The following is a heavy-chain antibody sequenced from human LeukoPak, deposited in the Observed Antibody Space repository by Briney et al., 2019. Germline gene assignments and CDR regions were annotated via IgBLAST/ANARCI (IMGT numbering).Heavy chain of an antibody. CDR2: IYHSGST. J-gene: IGHJ4*02. V-gene: IGHV4-30-2*01. CDR1: GGSVSSGGYS. Sequence: PSETLSLTCAVSGGSVSSGGYSWSWIRQPPGKGLEWIGYIYHSGSTYYNPSLKSRVTISVDRSKNQFSLKLSSVTAADTAVYYCASTHAGRYYTTFDSWGQGTLVAVSS. CDR3: ASTHAGRYYTTFDS. D-gene: IGHD1-26*01.